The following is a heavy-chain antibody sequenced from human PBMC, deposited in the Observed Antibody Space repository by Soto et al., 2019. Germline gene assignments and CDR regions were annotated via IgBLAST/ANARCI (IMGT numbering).Heavy chain of an antibody. J-gene: IGHJ4*02. V-gene: IGHV3-23*01. CDR1: GFTFSNYA. D-gene: IGHD5-18*01. CDR2: ISTAGGST. Sequence: EVQLLESGGGLVQPGGSLRLSCAASGFTFSNYAMSWVRQAAGKGLEWVSTISTAGGSTYSADSVKGRFTISRDNSKNTLYLKMNSLRAEDTAVYYCARDGLGAYTYGSYYFDYWGQGTLVTVSS. CDR3: ARDGLGAYTYGSYYFDY.